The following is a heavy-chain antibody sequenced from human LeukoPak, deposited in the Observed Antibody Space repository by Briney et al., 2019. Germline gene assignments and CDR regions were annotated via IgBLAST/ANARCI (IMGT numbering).Heavy chain of an antibody. V-gene: IGHV3-30*02. CDR3: AKDLEGQDLSTHLHEYSSSSVSSY. Sequence: GGSLRLSCAASGFTFSSYGMHWVRQAPGKGLEWVAFIRYDGSNKYYADSVKGRFTISRDNSKNTLYLQMNSLRAEDTAVYYCAKDLEGQDLSTHLHEYSSSSVSSYWGQGTLVTVSS. J-gene: IGHJ4*02. CDR1: GFTFSSYG. CDR2: IRYDGSNK. D-gene: IGHD6-6*01.